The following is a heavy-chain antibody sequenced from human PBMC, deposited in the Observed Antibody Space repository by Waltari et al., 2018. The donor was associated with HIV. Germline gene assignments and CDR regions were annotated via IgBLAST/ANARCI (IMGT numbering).Heavy chain of an antibody. V-gene: IGHV4-39*01. CDR1: GPSISIDRNY. J-gene: IGHJ6*02. D-gene: IGHD4-17*01. CDR2: IFHSGNT. Sequence: QVQLQESGPGVVKPSATLSLTCTVSGPSISIDRNYWVWVRQPPGKGLEWIVNIFHSGNTYYNPSLKSRVTISVDTSKKQFSLKLASVTAADTAVYYCARRGGATVTSFYYYGLDVWGRGTTVTVSS. CDR3: ARRGGATVTSFYYYGLDV.